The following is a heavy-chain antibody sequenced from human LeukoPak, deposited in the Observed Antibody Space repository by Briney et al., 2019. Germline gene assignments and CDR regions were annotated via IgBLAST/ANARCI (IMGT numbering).Heavy chain of an antibody. CDR3: ARRDPTTVTAFDY. J-gene: IGHJ4*02. CDR1: GFDFTRDW. D-gene: IGHD4-17*01. CDR2: IFPDDTDT. V-gene: IGHV5-51*01. Sequence: GESLKISCRFSGFDFTRDWIGWVRLMPGKGLEWMGIIFPDDTDTRYSPSFQGQVTLSADKSISTAYLQWSSLKASDTAIYYCARRDPTTVTAFDYWGQGTLVTVSS.